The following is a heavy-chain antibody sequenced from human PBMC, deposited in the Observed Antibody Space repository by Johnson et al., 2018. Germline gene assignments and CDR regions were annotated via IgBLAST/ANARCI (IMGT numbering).Heavy chain of an antibody. CDR1: GGSISSYY. V-gene: IGHV4-59*01. J-gene: IGHJ6*03. CDR2: IYYSGST. Sequence: QVQLQESGPGLVKASETLSLTCTVSGGSISSYYWSWIRQPPGKGLEWIGYIYYSGSTNYNPSLKSRVTISVDTSKNQFSLKLSSVTAADTAVYYCARGFNYYYYRDVWGKGTTVTGSS. CDR3: ARGFNYYYYRDV.